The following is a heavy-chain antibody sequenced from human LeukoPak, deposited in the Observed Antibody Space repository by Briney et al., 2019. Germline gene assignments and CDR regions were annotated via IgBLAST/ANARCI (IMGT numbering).Heavy chain of an antibody. CDR1: GQTFKNSW. D-gene: IGHD2-8*02. CDR2: IFPDDSDT. Sequence: GESLKISCKGSGQTFKNSWIAWVRQKPGKGLEWMGVIFPDDSDTRYSPSFQGQVTISVDKSISTAYLQWSSLEASGTAMYYCARSAGYCTDSVCYAFNWFDLWGQGTLVTVSS. CDR3: ARSAGYCTDSVCYAFNWFDL. V-gene: IGHV5-51*01. J-gene: IGHJ5*02.